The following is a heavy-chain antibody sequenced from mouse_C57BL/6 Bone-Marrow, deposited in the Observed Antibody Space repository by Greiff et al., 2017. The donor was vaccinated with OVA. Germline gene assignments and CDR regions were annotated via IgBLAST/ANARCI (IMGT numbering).Heavy chain of an antibody. Sequence: EVKLEESGGGLVKPGGSLKLSCAASGFTFSSYAMSWVRQTPEKRLEWVATISDGGSYTYYPDNVKGRFTISRDNAKNNLYLQMSHLKSEDTAMYYCALWLRRRGYAMDYWGQGTSVTVSS. J-gene: IGHJ4*01. CDR1: GFTFSSYA. CDR2: ISDGGSYT. CDR3: ALWLRRRGYAMDY. V-gene: IGHV5-4*03. D-gene: IGHD2-2*01.